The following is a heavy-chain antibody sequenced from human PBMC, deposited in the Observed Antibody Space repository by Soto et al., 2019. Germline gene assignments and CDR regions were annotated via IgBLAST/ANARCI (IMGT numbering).Heavy chain of an antibody. CDR3: ARGRLVVTALFTP. Sequence: SSETLSLTCAVYGGSFSGYYWSWIRQPPGKGPEWIGEINHSGSTNYNPSLKSRVTISVDTSKNQFSLKLSSVTAADTAVYYCARGRLVVTALFTPWGQGTLVTVS. V-gene: IGHV4-34*01. CDR2: INHSGST. CDR1: GGSFSGYY. D-gene: IGHD2-21*02. J-gene: IGHJ5*02.